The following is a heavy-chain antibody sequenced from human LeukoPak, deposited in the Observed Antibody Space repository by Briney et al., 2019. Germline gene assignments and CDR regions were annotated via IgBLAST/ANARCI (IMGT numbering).Heavy chain of an antibody. CDR1: GYSISSGYY. J-gene: IGHJ4*02. V-gene: IGHV4-38-2*01. D-gene: IGHD4-11*01. CDR3: ARHAQSDYSKPHGY. Sequence: PSETLSLTCAVSGYSISSGYYWGWIRQPPGKGLEWIGSIYHSGSTYYNPSLKSRVTISVDTSKNQFSLKLSSVTAADTAVYYCARHAQSDYSKPHGYWGQGTLVTVSS. CDR2: IYHSGST.